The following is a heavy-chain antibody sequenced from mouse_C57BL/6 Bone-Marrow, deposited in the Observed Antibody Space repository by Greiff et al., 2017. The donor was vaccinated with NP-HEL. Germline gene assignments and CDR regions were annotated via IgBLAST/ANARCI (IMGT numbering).Heavy chain of an antibody. J-gene: IGHJ2*01. D-gene: IGHD2-3*01. CDR1: GYAFTNYL. V-gene: IGHV1-54*01. CDR2: INPGSGGT. CDR3: TSGPIYVGYYHFDY. Sequence: QVQLQQSGAELVRPGSSVKVSCKASGYAFTNYLIEWVKQRPGQGLEWIGVINPGSGGTNYNEKFKGKATLTADKSSSTAYMQLSSLTSEDSAVYFCTSGPIYVGYYHFDYWRQGTTLTFSS.